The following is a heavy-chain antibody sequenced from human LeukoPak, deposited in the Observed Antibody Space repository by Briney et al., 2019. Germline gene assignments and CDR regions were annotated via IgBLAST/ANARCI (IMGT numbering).Heavy chain of an antibody. CDR1: GFSFNNYA. Sequence: GGSLRLSCVASGFSFNNYAMNWVRQAPGKGLEWVSLIIGSSGSTFYADSVKSRFTISRDKSKNTLYLQMDSLRAEDTAVYYCAKGAYDYIEIAYFDYWGQGSLVTVSS. CDR2: IIGSSGST. D-gene: IGHD5-12*01. V-gene: IGHV3-23*01. CDR3: AKGAYDYIEIAYFDY. J-gene: IGHJ4*02.